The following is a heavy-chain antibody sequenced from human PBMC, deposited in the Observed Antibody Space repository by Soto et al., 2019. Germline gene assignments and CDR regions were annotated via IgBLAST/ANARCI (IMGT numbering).Heavy chain of an antibody. CDR1: GGSISSDDYY. V-gene: IGHV4-30-4*01. D-gene: IGHD3-9*01. CDR3: ARDGSAFLLTGRLGPGWFDP. CDR2: IYYSGST. J-gene: IGHJ5*02. Sequence: SETLSLTCTVSGGSISSDDYYWTWIRQPPGKGLEWIGYIYYSGSTYYNPSLKSRLTISVDTSKNQFSLKLNSVTAADAAVYYCARDGSAFLLTGRLGPGWFDPCGQGTLVTVSS.